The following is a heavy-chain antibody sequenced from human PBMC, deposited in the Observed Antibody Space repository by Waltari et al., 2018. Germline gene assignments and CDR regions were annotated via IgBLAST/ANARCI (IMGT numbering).Heavy chain of an antibody. D-gene: IGHD4-17*01. Sequence: EVQLVESGGGLIQPGGSPRLSCAASGFTVRSNYMSWVRQAPGKGLDWVSVIYSGGSTYYADSVKGRFTISRDNSKNTLYLQMNSLRAEDTAVYYCARSKYYGESPDYWGQGTLVTVSS. J-gene: IGHJ4*02. V-gene: IGHV3-53*01. CDR3: ARSKYYGESPDY. CDR2: IYSGGST. CDR1: GFTVRSNY.